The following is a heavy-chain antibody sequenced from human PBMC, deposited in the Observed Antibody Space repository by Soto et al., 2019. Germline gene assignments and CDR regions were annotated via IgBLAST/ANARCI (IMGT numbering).Heavy chain of an antibody. CDR2: IYWDDDK. CDR1: GFSLATSGVG. V-gene: IGHV2-5*02. D-gene: IGHD1-1*01. Sequence: QVTLEESGPTRVKPTQTLTLTCTFSGFSLATSGVGVGWVRQPPGKALERLALIYWDDDKRYSPSLRSRLTVTNATSRNQVVLTMTNMDPVDTATYYCAHRVGLQGNWNGGYFDFWGQGALVTVSS. J-gene: IGHJ4*02. CDR3: AHRVGLQGNWNGGYFDF.